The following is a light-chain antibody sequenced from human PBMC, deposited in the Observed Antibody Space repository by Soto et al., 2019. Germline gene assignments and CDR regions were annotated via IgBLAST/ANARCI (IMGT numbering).Light chain of an antibody. V-gene: IGLV2-8*01. CDR3: SSYTSSSTLV. CDR2: EVS. J-gene: IGLJ2*01. CDR1: SSDVGGYEL. Sequence: QSVLTQPPSASGSPGQSVTISCTGTSSDVGGYELVSWYQQHPGKAPKLMIYEVSKRPSGVPDRFSGSKSGNTASLTVSGLQAGDEADYYCSSYTSSSTLVFGGGTKLTVL.